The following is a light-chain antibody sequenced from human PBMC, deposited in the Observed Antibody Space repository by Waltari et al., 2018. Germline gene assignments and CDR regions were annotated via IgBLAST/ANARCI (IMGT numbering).Light chain of an antibody. CDR3: ASRDSSGNHVV. CDR2: AKN. J-gene: IGLJ2*01. V-gene: IGLV3-19*01. Sequence: SSELTQDPAVSVALGHTVRITCQGDSLRSYFATWFQQKQGQAPILVIDAKNNRPSGIPDRFSASSSGNTASLTITGAQAEDEADFYCASRDSSGNHVVFGGGTTLTVL. CDR1: SLRSYF.